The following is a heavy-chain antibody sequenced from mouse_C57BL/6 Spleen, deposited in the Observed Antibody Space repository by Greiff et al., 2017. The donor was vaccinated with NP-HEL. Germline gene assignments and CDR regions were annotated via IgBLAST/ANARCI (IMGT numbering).Heavy chain of an antibody. CDR3: ARDGY. CDR1: GYTFTSYW. CDR2: INPSSGYT. J-gene: IGHJ2*01. Sequence: VQLQQSGAELAKPGASVKLSCKASGYTFTSYWMHWLKQRPGQGLEWIGYINPSSGYTKYNQKFKDSATLTADKSSSTAYMQLSSLTYEDSAVYYCARDGYWGQGTTLTVSS. D-gene: IGHD2-3*01. V-gene: IGHV1-7*01.